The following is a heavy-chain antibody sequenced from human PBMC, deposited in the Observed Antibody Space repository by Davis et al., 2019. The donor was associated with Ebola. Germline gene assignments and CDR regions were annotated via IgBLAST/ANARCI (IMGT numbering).Heavy chain of an antibody. Sequence: ASVKVSCKASGYTFTSYAMNWVRQAPGQGLEWMGWINTNTGNPTYAQGFTGRFVLSLDTSVSTAYLQISSLKAEDTAVYYCARQAGVVFLENSGGYGMDVWGKGTTVTVSS. V-gene: IGHV7-4-1*02. J-gene: IGHJ6*04. CDR3: ARQAGVVFLENSGGYGMDV. CDR1: GYTFTSYA. D-gene: IGHD3-3*01. CDR2: INTNTGNP.